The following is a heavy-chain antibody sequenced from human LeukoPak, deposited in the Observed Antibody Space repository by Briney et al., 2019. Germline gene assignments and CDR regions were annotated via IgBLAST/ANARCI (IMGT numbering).Heavy chain of an antibody. CDR2: IDHSGRT. CDR1: GGSSSSSNW. J-gene: IGHJ6*01. CDR3: ASKEYYYYGMDV. V-gene: IGHV4-4*02. Sequence: SGTLSLTCAGSGGSSSSSNWWNWVRQPPGKGLEWTGEIDHSGRTNYNPSLKSRVTISVDKSKNQISLKLSSVTAADTAVYYCASKEYYYYGMDVWGQGTTVTVSS.